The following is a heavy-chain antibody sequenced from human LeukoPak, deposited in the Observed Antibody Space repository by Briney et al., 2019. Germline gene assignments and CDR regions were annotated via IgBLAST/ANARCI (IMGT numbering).Heavy chain of an antibody. D-gene: IGHD3-10*01. J-gene: IGHJ4*02. CDR2: INSDGSST. V-gene: IGHV3-74*01. Sequence: GGSLRLSCAASGFTFSSYWMHWVRQAPGKGLVWVSRINSDGSSTSYADSVKGRFTISRDNAKNTLYLQMNSLRAEDTAVYYCARGLDPYGSGSYSDYWGQGTLVTVSS. CDR1: GFTFSSYW. CDR3: ARGLDPYGSGSYSDY.